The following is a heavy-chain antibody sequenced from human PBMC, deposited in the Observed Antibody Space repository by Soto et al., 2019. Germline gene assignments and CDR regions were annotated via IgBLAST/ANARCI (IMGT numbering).Heavy chain of an antibody. J-gene: IGHJ5*02. V-gene: IGHV1-3*01. Sequence: QVQLVQSGAEVKKPGASVKVSCKASGYTFTSHAMHWVRQAPGQRLEWMGWINAGNGNTKSSQKFQGRVTITRDTSASTAYMELRSLISEDTAVYYCARDPNPYCSGGSCYGWFDPWGQGTLVTVSS. CDR2: INAGNGNT. CDR1: GYTFTSHA. D-gene: IGHD2-15*01. CDR3: ARDPNPYCSGGSCYGWFDP.